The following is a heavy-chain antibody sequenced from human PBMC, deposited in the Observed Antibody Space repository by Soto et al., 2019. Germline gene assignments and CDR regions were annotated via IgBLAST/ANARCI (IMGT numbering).Heavy chain of an antibody. D-gene: IGHD2-21*02. Sequence: SVKVSCKASGGTFSSYAISWVRQAPGQGLEWMGGIIPIFGTATYAQKFQGRVTITADESTSTAYMELSSLRSEDTAVYYCAEGSYCGGDCYSAFDIWGQGTMVTVSS. J-gene: IGHJ3*02. CDR3: AEGSYCGGDCYSAFDI. CDR1: GGTFSSYA. CDR2: IIPIFGTA. V-gene: IGHV1-69*13.